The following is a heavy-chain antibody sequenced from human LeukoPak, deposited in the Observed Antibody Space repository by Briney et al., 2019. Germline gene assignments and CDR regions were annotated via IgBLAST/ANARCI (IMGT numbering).Heavy chain of an antibody. Sequence: GGSLRLSCAASGFTFSDYYMSWIRQVPGTGLEWLSYIDGGGTITYYAAFEEGRFTISRDNAKNSVYLQMDSLRAEDTAVYYCARDRGYGSGYYFDNWGQGTLVTVSS. CDR1: GFTFSDYY. J-gene: IGHJ4*02. V-gene: IGHV3-11*04. CDR3: ARDRGYGSGYYFDN. CDR2: IDGGGTIT. D-gene: IGHD3-3*01.